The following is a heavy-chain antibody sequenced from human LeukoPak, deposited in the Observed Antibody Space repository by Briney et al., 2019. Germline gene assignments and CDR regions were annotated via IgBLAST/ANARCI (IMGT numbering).Heavy chain of an antibody. CDR3: ARDSTGAIYDSSGYYFDD. V-gene: IGHV1-46*01. Sequence: ASVKVSCKASGYTFTSNYMHWVRQAPGQGLEWMGIINPSGGSTSYAQNFQGRVTMTRDMSTSTVYMELSSLRSEDTAVYYCARDSTGAIYDSSGYYFDDWGQGTLVTVSS. D-gene: IGHD3-22*01. CDR1: GYTFTSNY. J-gene: IGHJ4*02. CDR2: INPSGGST.